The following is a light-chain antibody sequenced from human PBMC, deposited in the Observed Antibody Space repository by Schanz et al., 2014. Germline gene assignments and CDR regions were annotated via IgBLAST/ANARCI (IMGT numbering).Light chain of an antibody. V-gene: IGLV2-23*01. CDR1: SSDIGSYNL. J-gene: IGLJ2*01. CDR3: CLYAGSYVL. Sequence: QSVLTQPASVSGSPGQSITISCTGTSSDIGSYNLVSWYQQHPDKAPKLMIYEGSKRPSGVSNRFSGSKSGNTASLTISGLQAEDEADYYCCLYAGSYVLFGGGTKLTVL. CDR2: EGS.